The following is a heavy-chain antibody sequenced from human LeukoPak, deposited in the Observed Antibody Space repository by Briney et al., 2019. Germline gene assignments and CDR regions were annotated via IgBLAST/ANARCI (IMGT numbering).Heavy chain of an antibody. CDR2: IWYDGSKE. CDR3: XXXXGGDYGGNRNYFDY. J-gene: IGHJ4*02. CDR1: GFTFSGYG. Sequence: PGGSLRLSCAASGFTFSGYGMHWVRQTPGKGLEWVAVIWYDGSKEYFADSVKGRFTISRDNSKNTFYLQMNSLRAEDTAVYYXXXXXGGDYGGNRNYFDYWGQGTLVTVSS. V-gene: IGHV3-33*01. D-gene: IGHD4-23*01.